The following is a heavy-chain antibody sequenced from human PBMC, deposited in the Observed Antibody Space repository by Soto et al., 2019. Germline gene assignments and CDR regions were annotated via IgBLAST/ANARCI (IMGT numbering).Heavy chain of an antibody. CDR2: IYYSGST. CDR1: GDSISNYY. Sequence: KTSETLSLTCTVSGDSISNYYWSWIRQSPGKGLEWIGYIYYSGSTNYNPSLKSRVTISVDRSKNQFSLKLSSVTAADTAVYYCECTNITGQYFFDPWGQGTLVTVSS. D-gene: IGHD1-20*01. J-gene: IGHJ5*02. CDR3: ECTNITGQYFFDP. V-gene: IGHV4-59*08.